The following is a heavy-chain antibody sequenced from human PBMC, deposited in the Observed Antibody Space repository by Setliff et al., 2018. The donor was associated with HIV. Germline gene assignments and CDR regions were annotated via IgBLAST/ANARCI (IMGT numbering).Heavy chain of an antibody. J-gene: IGHJ3*02. V-gene: IGHV3-21*01. CDR3: ARDRIDIISDEPRDAFDI. CDR2: ISSRSTYI. D-gene: IGHD2-15*01. Sequence: WIRQPPGKGLEWVSSISSRSTYIYYAESVKGRFTISRDNAKNSLYLQMNSLRAEDTAVYYCARDRIDIISDEPRDAFDIWGQGTMVTVSS.